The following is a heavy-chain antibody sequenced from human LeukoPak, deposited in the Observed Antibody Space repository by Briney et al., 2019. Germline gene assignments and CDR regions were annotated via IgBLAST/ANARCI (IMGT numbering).Heavy chain of an antibody. CDR1: GYTFTGYY. D-gene: IGHD6-19*01. CDR3: ARAAGLSLHIAVAGTWWFDP. CDR2: INPNSGGT. Sequence: AASVKVSCKASGYTFTGYYMHWVRQAPGQGLEWMGWINPNSGGTNYAQKFRGRVTMTRDTSISTAYMELSRLRSDDTAVYYCARAAGLSLHIAVAGTWWFDPWGQGTLVTVSS. V-gene: IGHV1-2*02. J-gene: IGHJ5*02.